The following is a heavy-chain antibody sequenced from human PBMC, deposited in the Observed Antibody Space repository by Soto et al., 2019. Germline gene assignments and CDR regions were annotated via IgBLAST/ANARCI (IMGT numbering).Heavy chain of an antibody. D-gene: IGHD2-15*01. J-gene: IGHJ6*02. CDR2: IYYSGST. Sequence: QVQLQESGPGLVKPSETLSLTCTVSGGSVSSGSYYWSWIRQPPGKGLEWIGYIYYSGSTNYNPYLKSRVTISVDTSKNQFSLKLSSVTAADTAVYYWERETVVRYYYDGMDVWGHGTTVTVSS. V-gene: IGHV4-61*01. CDR1: GGSVSSGSYY. CDR3: ERETVVRYYYDGMDV.